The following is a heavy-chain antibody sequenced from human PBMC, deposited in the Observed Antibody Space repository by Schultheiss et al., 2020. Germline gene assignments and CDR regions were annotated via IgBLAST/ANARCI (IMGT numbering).Heavy chain of an antibody. CDR1: GGTFSSYA. Sequence: SVKVSCKASGGTFSSYAISWVRQAPGQGLEWMGGIIPIFGTANYAQKFQGRVTITADKSTSTAYMELSSLRSEDTAVYYCARDLYYDSSGYGAFDIWGQGTMVTLSS. V-gene: IGHV1-69*06. J-gene: IGHJ3*02. CDR3: ARDLYYDSSGYGAFDI. D-gene: IGHD3-22*01. CDR2: IIPIFGTA.